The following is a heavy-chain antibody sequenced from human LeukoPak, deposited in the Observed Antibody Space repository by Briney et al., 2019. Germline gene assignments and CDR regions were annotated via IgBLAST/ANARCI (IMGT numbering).Heavy chain of an antibody. Sequence: SVKVSCKASGGTFSSYAISWVRQAPGQGLEWMGGIIPIFGTANYAQKFQGRVTITTDESTSTAYMELSSLGSEDTAVCYCARRYSSGWYYFDYWGQGTLVTVSS. CDR1: GGTFSSYA. D-gene: IGHD6-19*01. CDR2: IIPIFGTA. V-gene: IGHV1-69*05. J-gene: IGHJ4*02. CDR3: ARRYSSGWYYFDY.